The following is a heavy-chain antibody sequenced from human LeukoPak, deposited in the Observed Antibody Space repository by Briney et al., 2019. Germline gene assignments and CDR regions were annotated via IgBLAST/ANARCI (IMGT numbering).Heavy chain of an antibody. V-gene: IGHV4-59*01. J-gene: IGHJ4*02. CDR3: ARMTKRRDGYPQTYYFDY. D-gene: IGHD5-24*01. CDR2: IYSSGST. CDR1: GGSITSYY. Sequence: SETLSVTCTVSGGSITSYYWSWVRQPPGKGLEWIGYIYSSGSTNYNSSLKSRVTISLDTSKNHFSLKLSSVTAADTAVYYCARMTKRRDGYPQTYYFDYWGQGTLVTVSS.